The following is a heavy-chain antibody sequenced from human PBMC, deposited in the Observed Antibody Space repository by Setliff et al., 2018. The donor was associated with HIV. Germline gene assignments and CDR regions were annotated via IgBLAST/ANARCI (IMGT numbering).Heavy chain of an antibody. J-gene: IGHJ4*02. Sequence: PGGSLRLSCAASGFTFDDYGMSWVRQAPGKGLEWVSGVNWNGGSTRYADSVKGRFTVSRDNAKNSLYLQMNSLGAEDTAVYYCARVANSRGYSYDFDSWGQGTLVTVSS. CDR1: GFTFDDYG. CDR2: VNWNGGST. V-gene: IGHV3-20*04. CDR3: ARVANSRGYSYDFDS. D-gene: IGHD5-18*01.